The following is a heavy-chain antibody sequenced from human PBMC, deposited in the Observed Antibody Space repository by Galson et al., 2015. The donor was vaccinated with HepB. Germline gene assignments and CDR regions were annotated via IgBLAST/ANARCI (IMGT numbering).Heavy chain of an antibody. CDR2: IIPILGIA. D-gene: IGHD5-18*01. J-gene: IGHJ6*02. CDR3: ARDRGYSYGYRSGNGMDV. Sequence: SVKVSCKASGGTFSSYTISWVRQAPGQGLEWMGRIIPILGIANYAQKFQGRVTITADKSTSTAYMELSSLRSEDTAVYYCARDRGYSYGYRSGNGMDVWGQGTTVTVSS. V-gene: IGHV1-69*04. CDR1: GGTFSSYT.